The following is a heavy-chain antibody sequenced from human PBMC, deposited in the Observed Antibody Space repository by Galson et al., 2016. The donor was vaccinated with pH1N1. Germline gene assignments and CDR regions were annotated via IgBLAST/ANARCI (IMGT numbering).Heavy chain of an antibody. D-gene: IGHD2/OR15-2a*01. CDR3: ARRSTELGLDY. CDR1: GYTFTTYW. J-gene: IGHJ4*02. CDR2: IYPGDSET. V-gene: IGHV5-51*03. Sequence: QSGAEVKKPGESLKISCQASGYTFTTYWIGWVRQMPGKGLEWMGIIYPGDSETKYSPSFGGQVTFSVDKSKNTAYLHRSSLKASDTAIYYCARRSTELGLDYWGQGVLVTVSS.